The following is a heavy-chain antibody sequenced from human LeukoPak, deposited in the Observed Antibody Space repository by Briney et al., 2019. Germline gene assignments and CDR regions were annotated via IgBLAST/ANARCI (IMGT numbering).Heavy chain of an antibody. CDR1: GGSISSSSYY. V-gene: IGHV4-39*01. CDR2: IYYSGST. CDR3: ARVVAATSNVYFDY. D-gene: IGHD2-15*01. J-gene: IGHJ4*02. Sequence: SETLSLTCTVSGGSISSSSYYWGWIRQPPGKGLEWIGSIYYSGSTYYNPSLKSRVTISVDTSKNQFSLKLSSVTAADTAVYYCARVVAATSNVYFDYWGQGTLVTVSS.